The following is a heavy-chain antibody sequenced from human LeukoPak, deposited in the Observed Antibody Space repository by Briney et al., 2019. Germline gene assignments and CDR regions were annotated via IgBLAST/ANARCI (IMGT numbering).Heavy chain of an antibody. CDR3: ARDLGSGSSRYYYYYMDV. CDR1: GYTFTSYG. V-gene: IGHV1-18*01. CDR2: ISAYNGNT. D-gene: IGHD3-10*01. Sequence: GASVKVSCKASGYTFTSYGISWVRQAPGQGLEWMGWISAYNGNTNYAQKLQGGVTMTTDTSTSTAYMELRSLRSDDTAMYYCARDLGSGSSRYYYYYMDVWGKGTTVTISS. J-gene: IGHJ6*03.